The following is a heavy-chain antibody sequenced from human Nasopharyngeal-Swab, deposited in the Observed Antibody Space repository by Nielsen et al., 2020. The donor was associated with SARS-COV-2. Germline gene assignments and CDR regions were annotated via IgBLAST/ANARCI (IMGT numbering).Heavy chain of an antibody. J-gene: IGHJ6*02. D-gene: IGHD3-22*01. CDR3: ARAGDSSGYYFYYYYGMDV. V-gene: IGHV3-7*01. Sequence: WIRQPPGKGLEWVANIKQDGSVKYYVDSVKGRFTISRDNAKNSLYLQMNSLRAEDTAVYYCARAGDSSGYYFYYYYGMDVWGQGTTVTVSS. CDR2: IKQDGSVK.